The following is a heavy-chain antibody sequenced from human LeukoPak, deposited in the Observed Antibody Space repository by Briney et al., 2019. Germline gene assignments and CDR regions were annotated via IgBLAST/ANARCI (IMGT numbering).Heavy chain of an antibody. Sequence: GGSLRLSCAASGFTLKIYPMHWVRQAPGKGLGWLSVISHDGSDKNNADSVKGRFIISRDNSKNTIYLQLNSLRPEDTAMYYCAREGVQTTVDAFDIWGLGTMVIVSS. D-gene: IGHD4-17*01. V-gene: IGHV3-30*04. CDR3: AREGVQTTVDAFDI. CDR2: ISHDGSDK. J-gene: IGHJ3*02. CDR1: GFTLKIYP.